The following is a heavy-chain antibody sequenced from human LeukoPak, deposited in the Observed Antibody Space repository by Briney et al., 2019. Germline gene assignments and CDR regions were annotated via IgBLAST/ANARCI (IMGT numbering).Heavy chain of an antibody. V-gene: IGHV3-7*01. CDR1: GFTFSSYW. J-gene: IGHJ4*02. CDR2: IKQDGSEK. Sequence: GESLRLSCAASGFTFSSYWMSWVRQAPGKGLEWVANIKQDGSEKYYVDSVKGRFTISRDNAKNSLYLQMNSLRAEDTAVYYCARPGNLIYFDYWGQGTLVTVSS. D-gene: IGHD3-10*01. CDR3: ARPGNLIYFDY.